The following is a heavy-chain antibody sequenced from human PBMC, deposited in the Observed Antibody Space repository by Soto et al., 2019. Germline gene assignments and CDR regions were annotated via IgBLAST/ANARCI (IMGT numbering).Heavy chain of an antibody. CDR1: GGSISSYY. CDR3: ARAPTRDAFDI. CDR2: IYYSGST. Sequence: QVQLQESGPGLVKPSETLSLTCTVSGGSISSYYWSWIRQPPGKGLEWIGYIYYSGSTNYNPSLTSXXTXSXXTSKNQFSLKLSSVTAADTAVYYCARAPTRDAFDIWGQGTMVTVSS. V-gene: IGHV4-59*01. J-gene: IGHJ3*02.